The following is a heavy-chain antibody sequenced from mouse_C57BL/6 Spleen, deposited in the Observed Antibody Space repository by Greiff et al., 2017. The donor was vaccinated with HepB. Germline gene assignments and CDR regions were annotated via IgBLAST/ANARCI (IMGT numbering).Heavy chain of an antibody. V-gene: IGHV1-55*01. CDR2: IYPGSGST. J-gene: IGHJ2*01. D-gene: IGHD1-1*01. CDR3: ARRSYYYGSSHY. CDR1: GYTFTSYW. Sequence: VQLQQPGAELVKPGASVKMSCKASGYTFTSYWITWVKQRPGQGLEWIGDIYPGSGSTNYNEKFKSKATLTVDTSSSTAYMQLSSLTSEDSAVYYCARRSYYYGSSHYWGQGTTLTVSS.